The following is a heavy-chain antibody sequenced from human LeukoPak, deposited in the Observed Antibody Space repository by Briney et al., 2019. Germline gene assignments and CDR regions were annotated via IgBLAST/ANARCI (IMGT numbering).Heavy chain of an antibody. CDR2: TSHDGSNK. Sequence: GGSLRPSCAASGFTFSSYAMHWVRQAPGKGLEWVAVTSHDGSNKYYADSVKGRFTISRDNSKNTLYLQMNSLRAEDTAVYYCAKDTTELVLTFDYWGQGTLVTVSS. CDR1: GFTFSSYA. CDR3: AKDTTELVLTFDY. V-gene: IGHV3-30*18. J-gene: IGHJ4*02. D-gene: IGHD6-6*01.